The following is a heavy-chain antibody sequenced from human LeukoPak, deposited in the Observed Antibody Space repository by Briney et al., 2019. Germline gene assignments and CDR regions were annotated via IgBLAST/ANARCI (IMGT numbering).Heavy chain of an antibody. CDR2: INPNSGGT. CDR1: GYSFTDYY. V-gene: IGHV1-2*02. Sequence: ASVKVSCKTSGYSFTDYYMHWVRQAPGQGLQWMGWINPNSGGTSSAQKFQGRVTMTRDTSITTVYMEVSWLTSDDTAIYYCARADRLDGGPYLIGPWGQGTLVTVSS. CDR3: ARADRLDGGPYLIGP. D-gene: IGHD2-21*01. J-gene: IGHJ5*02.